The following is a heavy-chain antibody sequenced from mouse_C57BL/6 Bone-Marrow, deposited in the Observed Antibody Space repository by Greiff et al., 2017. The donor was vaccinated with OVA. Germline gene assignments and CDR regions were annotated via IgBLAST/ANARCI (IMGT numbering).Heavy chain of an antibody. CDR1: GFTLSSYG. D-gene: IGHD1-1*01. CDR3: ARHGVLRSAWFAY. V-gene: IGHV5-6*02. J-gene: IGHJ3*01. CDR2: ISSGGSYT. Sequence: EVKLVESGGDLVKPGGSLKLSCAASGFTLSSYGMSWVRQTPDKRLEWVATISSGGSYTYYPDSVKGRFTISRDNAKNTLYLQMSSLKSEDTAMYYCARHGVLRSAWFAYWGQGTLVTVSA.